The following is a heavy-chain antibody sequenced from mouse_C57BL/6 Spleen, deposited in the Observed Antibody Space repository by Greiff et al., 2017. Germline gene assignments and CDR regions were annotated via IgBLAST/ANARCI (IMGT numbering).Heavy chain of an antibody. Sequence: DVMLVESGGGLVKPGGSLKLSCAASGFTFSDYGMHWVRQAPEKGLEWVAYISSGSSTISYADTVKGRFTISRDNAKNTLFLQMTSLRSEDTAMYYCARNYYGKGLFDYWGQGTTLTVSS. D-gene: IGHD2-1*01. J-gene: IGHJ2*01. CDR1: GFTFSDYG. CDR2: ISSGSSTI. CDR3: ARNYYGKGLFDY. V-gene: IGHV5-17*01.